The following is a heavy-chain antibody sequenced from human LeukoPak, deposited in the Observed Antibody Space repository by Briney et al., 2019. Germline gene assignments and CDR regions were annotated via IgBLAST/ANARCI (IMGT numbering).Heavy chain of an antibody. V-gene: IGHV3-64*04. CDR2: ISNNGGNT. Sequence: GGSLRLSCSVSGFTFSDYAMHWVRQAPGKGLQCVSSISNNGGNTYYADSVKGRFTISRDNAKNSLYLRMNSLRAEDTAVYYCARDGVAPGIYFDYWGQGTLVTVSS. J-gene: IGHJ4*02. CDR1: GFTFSDYA. CDR3: ARDGVAPGIYFDY. D-gene: IGHD3-3*01.